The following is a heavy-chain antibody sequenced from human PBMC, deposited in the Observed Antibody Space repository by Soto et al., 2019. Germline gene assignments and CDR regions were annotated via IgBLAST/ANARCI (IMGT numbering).Heavy chain of an antibody. CDR2: IYHSGST. CDR1: GGSISSGGYS. V-gene: IGHV4-30-2*01. D-gene: IGHD3-22*01. Sequence: SETLSLTCAVSGGSISSGGYSWSWIRQPPGKGLEWIGYIYHSGSTYYNPSLKSRVTISVDRSKNQFSLKLSSVTAADTAMYYCARVGITMSNWFDPWGQGTLVTVS. CDR3: ARVGITMSNWFDP. J-gene: IGHJ5*02.